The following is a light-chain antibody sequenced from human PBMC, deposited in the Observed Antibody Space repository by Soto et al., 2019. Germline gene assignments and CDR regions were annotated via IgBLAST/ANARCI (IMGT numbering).Light chain of an antibody. J-gene: IGKJ1*01. V-gene: IGKV3-15*01. Sequence: EKVLTQSPATLSMSPGERATLSCRASQSVSTYLAWYQQKPGQGPRLLIYGASTRATGIPARFSGSGSGTEFSLTIRSLQSEDFAVYYCLLYINWPFCTFGQGTKVEI. CDR1: QSVSTY. CDR2: GAS. CDR3: LLYINWPFCT.